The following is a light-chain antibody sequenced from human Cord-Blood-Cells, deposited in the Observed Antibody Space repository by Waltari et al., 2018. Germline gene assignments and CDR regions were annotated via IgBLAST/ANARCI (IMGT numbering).Light chain of an antibody. Sequence: EIVLTQSPGTLSLSPGESATLSCRASQRVSSSYLAWYQQKPGQAPRLLIYGASSRATGIPDRFSGSGSGTDFTLTISRLEPEDFAVYYCQQYGSSRTFGQGTKLEIK. J-gene: IGKJ2*01. CDR1: QRVSSSY. CDR3: QQYGSSRT. V-gene: IGKV3-20*01. CDR2: GAS.